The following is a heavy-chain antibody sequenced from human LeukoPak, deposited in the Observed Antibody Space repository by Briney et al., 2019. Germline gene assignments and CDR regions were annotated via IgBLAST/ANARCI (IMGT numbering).Heavy chain of an antibody. Sequence: SETLSLTCTVSGGSISSSSYYWGWIRQPPGKGLEWIGSIHYSGSTYYNPSLKSRVTISVDTSKNQFSLKLSSVTAADTAVYYCARDLYVDTAMVYFDYWGQGTLVTVSS. J-gene: IGHJ4*02. D-gene: IGHD5-18*01. CDR3: ARDLYVDTAMVYFDY. V-gene: IGHV4-39*07. CDR1: GGSISSSSYY. CDR2: IHYSGST.